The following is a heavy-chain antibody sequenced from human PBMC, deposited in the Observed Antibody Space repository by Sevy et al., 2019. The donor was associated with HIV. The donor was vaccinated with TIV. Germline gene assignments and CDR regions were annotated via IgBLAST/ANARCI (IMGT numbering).Heavy chain of an antibody. CDR3: ARVQRGGVPDY. V-gene: IGHV1-2*02. D-gene: IGHD3-10*01. CDR1: GYTFIAHY. J-gene: IGHJ4*02. CDR2: INPESGDT. Sequence: ASVKVSCTSSGYTFIAHYLHWVRQAPGQGLEWMGWINPESGDTRYTEKFQGRVTMTRDTSISTAYMEVITLRSDDTAVYFCARVQRGGVPDYSGQGTLVTVSS.